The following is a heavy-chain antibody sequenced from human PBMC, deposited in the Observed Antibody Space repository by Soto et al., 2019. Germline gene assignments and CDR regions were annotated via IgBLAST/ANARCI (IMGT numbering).Heavy chain of an antibody. Sequence: QVQLLQSGAEVKKPGSSVKVSCKASGGTFISYAISWVRQAPGQGLEWMGGIIPIFGTANNAQKFQGRVKITADDSTSTAYRELSSLRSEDTAVYCCASHSLGPTSGWCVESAFDIWGQGTMVTVSS. CDR2: IIPIFGTA. CDR1: GGTFISYA. D-gene: IGHD6-19*01. J-gene: IGHJ3*02. V-gene: IGHV1-69*12. CDR3: ASHSLGPTSGWCVESAFDI.